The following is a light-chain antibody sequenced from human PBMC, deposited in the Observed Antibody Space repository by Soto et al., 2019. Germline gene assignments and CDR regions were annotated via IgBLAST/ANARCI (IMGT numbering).Light chain of an antibody. J-gene: IGKJ1*01. CDR2: GAS. V-gene: IGKV3D-15*01. CDR3: QQHLGRHT. CDR1: QSVSNN. Sequence: EIVMTQSPATLSVSPGETATLSCRASQSVSNNVAWYQQKPGQAPRLLILGASTRAAGIPARFIGSGSGTDFTLTISSLEPEDSAVYYCQQHLGRHTFGQGTKVDIK.